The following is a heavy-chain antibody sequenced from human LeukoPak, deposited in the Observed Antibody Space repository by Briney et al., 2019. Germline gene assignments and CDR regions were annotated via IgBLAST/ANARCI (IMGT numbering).Heavy chain of an antibody. CDR2: TSSSDAGT. V-gene: IGHV3-23*01. D-gene: IGHD6-19*01. CDR3: AKEQEWLSTFDY. Sequence: GGSLRLSCAASGFALSSYAMSWVRQAPGKGLEWVSATSSSDAGTYHAESVRGRFTISRDNSKNTLYLQMNSLRAEDTAVYYCAKEQEWLSTFDYWGQGTLVTVSS. J-gene: IGHJ4*02. CDR1: GFALSSYA.